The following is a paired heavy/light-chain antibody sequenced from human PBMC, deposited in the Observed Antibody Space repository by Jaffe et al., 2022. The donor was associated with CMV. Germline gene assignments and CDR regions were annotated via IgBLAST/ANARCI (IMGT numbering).Light chain of an antibody. CDR3: QTWGTGVRV. Sequence: QLVLTQSPSASASLGASVKLTCTLSSGHSNYAIAWHQQQPEKGPRYLMQVNSDGSQTKGDGIPDRFSGSTSGTERYLTISSLQSEDEADYYCQTWGTGVRVFGGGTKLTVL. CDR1: SGHSNYA. CDR2: VNSDGSQ. V-gene: IGLV4-69*01. J-gene: IGLJ3*02.
Heavy chain of an antibody. J-gene: IGHJ4*02. CDR3: AKDLERWSVAGSTGTPFDY. Sequence: EVQLLESGGGLVQPGGSLRLSCAASGFTFNNYAMNWVRQAPGKGLEWVSSISGIGGSTYYADSVKGRFTISRDNSRKTVYLQMNSLRAEDTAVYYCAKDLERWSVAGSTGTPFDYWGQGTLVTVSS. V-gene: IGHV3-23*01. D-gene: IGHD6-19*01. CDR2: ISGIGGST. CDR1: GFTFNNYA.